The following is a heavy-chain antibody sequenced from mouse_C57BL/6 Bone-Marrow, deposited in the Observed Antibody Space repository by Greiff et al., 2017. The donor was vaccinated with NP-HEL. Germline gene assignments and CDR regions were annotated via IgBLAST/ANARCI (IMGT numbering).Heavy chain of an antibody. CDR2: IYPSDSET. Sequence: QVQLQQPGAELVRPGSSVKLSCKASGYTFTSYWMDWVKQRPGQGLEWIGNIYPSDSETHYNQKFKDKATLTVDKSSSTAYMQLSSLTSEDSAVYYSARITTVVKGYYFDSWGQGTTLTVSS. J-gene: IGHJ2*01. CDR3: ARITTVVKGYYFDS. CDR1: GYTFTSYW. D-gene: IGHD1-1*01. V-gene: IGHV1-61*01.